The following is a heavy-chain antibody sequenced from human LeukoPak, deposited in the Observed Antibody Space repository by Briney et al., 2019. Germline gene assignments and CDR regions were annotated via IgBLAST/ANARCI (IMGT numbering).Heavy chain of an antibody. Sequence: SETLSLTCTVSGGSISSGSYCWSWIRQPAGKGLEWIGRIYTGGSTNYNPSLKSRVTISVDTSKNQFSLKLSSVTAADTAVYYCAREKPLYYYDSSGYFDYWGQGTLVTVSS. D-gene: IGHD3-22*01. V-gene: IGHV4-61*02. CDR3: AREKPLYYYDSSGYFDY. CDR1: GGSISSGSYC. J-gene: IGHJ4*02. CDR2: IYTGGST.